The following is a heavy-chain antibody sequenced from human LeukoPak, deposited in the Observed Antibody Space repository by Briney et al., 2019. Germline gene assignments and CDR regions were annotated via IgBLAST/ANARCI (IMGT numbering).Heavy chain of an antibody. CDR3: ARDSSLRYFDWLLYTDAFDI. J-gene: IGHJ3*02. V-gene: IGHV3-7*01. D-gene: IGHD3-9*01. Sequence: PGGSLRLSCAASGFTFSSYWMSWVRQAPGKGLEWVANIKPDGSEKYYVDSVKGRFTISRDNAKNSLYLQMNSLRAEDTAVYYCARDSSLRYFDWLLYTDAFDIWGQGTMVTVSS. CDR1: GFTFSSYW. CDR2: IKPDGSEK.